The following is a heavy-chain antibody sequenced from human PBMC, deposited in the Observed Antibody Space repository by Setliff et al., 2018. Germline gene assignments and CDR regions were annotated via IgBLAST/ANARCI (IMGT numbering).Heavy chain of an antibody. Sequence: SETLSLTCAVSGYSISSGYYWGWIRQPPGKGLEWIGSIYYSGSTYYNPSLKSRVTISVDTSKNQFSLNLSSVTAADTAVYYCARGPRYSGSYYVNYWGQGTLVTVSS. CDR3: ARGPRYSGSYYVNY. CDR1: GYSISSGYY. CDR2: IYYSGST. V-gene: IGHV4-38-2*01. D-gene: IGHD1-26*01. J-gene: IGHJ4*02.